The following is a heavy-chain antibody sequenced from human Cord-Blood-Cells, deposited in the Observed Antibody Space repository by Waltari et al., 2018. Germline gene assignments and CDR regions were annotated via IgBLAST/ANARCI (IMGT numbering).Heavy chain of an antibody. CDR1: GGSISSYY. Sequence: QVQLQESGPGLVKPSETLSLTCTVSGGSISSYYWSWIRQPPGKGLEWIGYIYYSGSTNYNPSLKSRVTISVDTSKNQFSLKLSSVTAADTAVYYCARVGYYDYVWGSYDYWGQGTLVTVSS. D-gene: IGHD3-16*01. V-gene: IGHV4-59*01. CDR2: IYYSGST. J-gene: IGHJ4*02. CDR3: ARVGYYDYVWGSYDY.